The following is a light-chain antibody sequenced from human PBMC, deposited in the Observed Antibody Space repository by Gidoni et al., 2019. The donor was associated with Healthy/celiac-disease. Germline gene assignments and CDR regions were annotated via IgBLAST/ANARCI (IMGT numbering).Light chain of an antibody. J-gene: IGLJ2*01. Sequence: QSALTQPASVSGSPGPSITIACTGTSRDVGSYTLVSWYQQHPGKAPKLMIYEGSTRPSGVSNRFSGSKSGNTASLTISGLQAEDEADYYCCSYAGSSTLVFGGGTKLTVL. CDR2: EGS. CDR1: SRDVGSYTL. V-gene: IGLV2-23*01. CDR3: CSYAGSSTLV.